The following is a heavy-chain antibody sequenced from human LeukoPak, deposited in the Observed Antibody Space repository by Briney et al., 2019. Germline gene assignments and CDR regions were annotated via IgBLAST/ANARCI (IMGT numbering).Heavy chain of an antibody. D-gene: IGHD3-10*01. CDR3: ARDTRLTVRTINWFDP. CDR2: IHHSGST. J-gene: IGHJ5*02. Sequence: SETLSLTCTVSGGFITSGGYYWSWIRQPPGKGLEWIGSIHHSGSTYYNPSLKSRVTMSVDRSKNQFSLNLRSVTAADTALYYCARDTRLTVRTINWFDPWGQGTLVTVSS. V-gene: IGHV4-30-2*01. CDR1: GGFITSGGYY.